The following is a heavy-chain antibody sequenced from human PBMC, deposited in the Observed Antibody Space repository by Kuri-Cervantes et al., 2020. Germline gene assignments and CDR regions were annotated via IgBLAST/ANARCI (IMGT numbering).Heavy chain of an antibody. D-gene: IGHD3-10*01. Sequence: SLKISCAASGFTFDDYAIHWVRQTPGKGLEWVSGISWNSGAIGYADSVKGRFTISRDNSKNTLYLQMDSLEVEDTAVYYCARDSPAGTGSYYGSYYYGMDVWGQGTTVTVSS. V-gene: IGHV3-9*01. J-gene: IGHJ6*01. CDR3: ARDSPAGTGSYYGSYYYGMDV. CDR1: GFTFDDYA. CDR2: ISWNSGAI.